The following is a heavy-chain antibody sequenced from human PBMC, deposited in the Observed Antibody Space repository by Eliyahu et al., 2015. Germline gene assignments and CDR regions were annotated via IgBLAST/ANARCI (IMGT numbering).Heavy chain of an antibody. D-gene: IGHD1-26*01. Sequence: QVQMEESGGGVVQPGGSLXXXCAASGFPFSGXGIAWGRPAPGKGLEWVALIWYDGSKTYYSDSVKGRFTISRDNSRSTLYLQMNSLRPEDTAVYFCARWEGTHEAFDVWGQGAMVTVSS. CDR2: IWYDGSKT. J-gene: IGHJ3*01. CDR1: GFPFSGXG. V-gene: IGHV3-33*01. CDR3: ARWEGTHEAFDV.